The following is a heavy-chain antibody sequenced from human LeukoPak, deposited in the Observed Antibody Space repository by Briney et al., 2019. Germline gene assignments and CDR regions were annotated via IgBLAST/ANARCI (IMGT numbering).Heavy chain of an antibody. CDR2: ISGGGGST. D-gene: IGHD6-13*01. CDR3: ARESSSGYIDY. Sequence: GGSLRLSCAASGFTFSSYAMSWVRQAPGKGLQWVSVISGGGGSTYYADSVKGRFTISRDNAKNSLYLQMNSLRAEDTAVYYCARESSSGYIDYWGQGTLVTVSS. V-gene: IGHV3-23*01. CDR1: GFTFSSYA. J-gene: IGHJ4*02.